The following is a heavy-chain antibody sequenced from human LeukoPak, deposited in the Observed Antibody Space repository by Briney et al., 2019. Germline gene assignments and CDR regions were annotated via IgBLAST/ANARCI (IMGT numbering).Heavy chain of an antibody. D-gene: IGHD3-10*01. CDR1: GGTFSSYT. CDR2: IIPILGIA. CDR3: ARVEGDYGSGSYYCYYGMDV. J-gene: IGHJ6*02. V-gene: IGHV1-69*02. Sequence: ASVKVSCKASGGTFSSYTISWVRQAPGQGLEWMGRIIPILGIANYAQKFQGRVTITADKSTNTTYMDLSSLRSEDTAVYYCARVEGDYGSGSYYCYYGMDVWGQGTTVTVSS.